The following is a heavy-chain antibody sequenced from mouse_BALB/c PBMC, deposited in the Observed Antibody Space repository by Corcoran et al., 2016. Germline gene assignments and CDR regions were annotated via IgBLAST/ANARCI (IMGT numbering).Heavy chain of an antibody. J-gene: IGHJ3*01. CDR2: INPYNGST. D-gene: IGHD4-1*02. V-gene: IGHV1-18*01. CDR3: ADQLGGVAY. Sequence: EVKLHQSGPELVTPGTSMKLSCKASGYSFTGYTINWVKQCHGQNLEWIGLINPYNGSTNYNQKFKGKATLPVAKSSSTAYMELLSLTSEDSAVYYCADQLGGVAYWGQGTLVTVSA. CDR1: GYSFTGYT.